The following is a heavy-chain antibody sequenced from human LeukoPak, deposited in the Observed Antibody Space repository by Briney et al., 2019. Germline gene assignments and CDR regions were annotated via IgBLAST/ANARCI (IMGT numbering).Heavy chain of an antibody. V-gene: IGHV3-11*04. CDR2: ISSTAFTL. Sequence: GGSLRLSCAGSGFTFSDYYMTWIRQAPGKGLEWISYISSTAFTLYYADSVKGRFTMSRDNAKNSLYLQMNSLRAEDTAVYYCARVKVGATPNYFDYWGQGTLVTVSS. J-gene: IGHJ4*02. D-gene: IGHD1-26*01. CDR1: GFTFSDYY. CDR3: ARVKVGATPNYFDY.